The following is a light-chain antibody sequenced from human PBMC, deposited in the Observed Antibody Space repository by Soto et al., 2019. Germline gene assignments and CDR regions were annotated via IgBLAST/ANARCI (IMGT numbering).Light chain of an antibody. V-gene: IGLV7-43*01. Sequence: QAVVTQEPSLTVSPGGTATLTCASSTGAVTSGYYPNWFQQKPGQAPRALIYSTNKKHSWTPARFSGSLLGGKAALTLSGVQPEDEAEYYCLLYYGGAVVFGGGTKLTVL. CDR1: TGAVTSGYY. J-gene: IGLJ2*01. CDR3: LLYYGGAVV. CDR2: STN.